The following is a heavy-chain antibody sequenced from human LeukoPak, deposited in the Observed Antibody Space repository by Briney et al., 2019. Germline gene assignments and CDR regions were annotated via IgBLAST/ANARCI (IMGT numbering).Heavy chain of an antibody. CDR2: ISSSGSTI. CDR3: AKEMATIDVGVDY. V-gene: IGHV3-11*01. CDR1: GFTFSDYY. J-gene: IGHJ4*02. Sequence: GGSLRLSCAASGFTFSDYYMSWIRQAPGKGLEWVSYISSSGSTIYYADSVKGRFTISRDNSKNTLYLQMNSLRAEDTAVYYCAKEMATIDVGVDYWGQGTLVTVSS. D-gene: IGHD5-24*01.